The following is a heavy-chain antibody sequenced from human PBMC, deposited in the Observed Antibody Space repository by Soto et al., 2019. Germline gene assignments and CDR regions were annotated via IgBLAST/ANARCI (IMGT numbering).Heavy chain of an antibody. Sequence: QVQLVESGGGVVQPGRSLRLSCAASGFTFSSYGMHWVRQAPGKGLEWVAVISYDGSNKYYADSVKGRFTISRDNSKNTXXLXMXXLRAEDTAVYYCAKDWVYCTNGVCYRGLVPGAFDIWGQGTMVTVSS. D-gene: IGHD2-8*01. CDR1: GFTFSSYG. CDR3: AKDWVYCTNGVCYRGLVPGAFDI. CDR2: ISYDGSNK. J-gene: IGHJ3*02. V-gene: IGHV3-30*18.